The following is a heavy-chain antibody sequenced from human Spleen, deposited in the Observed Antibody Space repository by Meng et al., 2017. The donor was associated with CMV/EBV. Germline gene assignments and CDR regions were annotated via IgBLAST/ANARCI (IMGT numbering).Heavy chain of an antibody. CDR2: IYSGATST. D-gene: IGHD6-13*01. CDR1: GFTFSNYA. CDR3: AKESAAGRGYFDY. V-gene: IGHV3-23*03. J-gene: IGHJ4*02. Sequence: GESLKISCAASGFTFSNYAMSWVRQAPGKGLEWVSTIYSGATSTYYADSVKGRFTISRDNSKNTLYLQMNSLRAEDTAVYYCAKESAAGRGYFDYWGQGTLVTVSS.